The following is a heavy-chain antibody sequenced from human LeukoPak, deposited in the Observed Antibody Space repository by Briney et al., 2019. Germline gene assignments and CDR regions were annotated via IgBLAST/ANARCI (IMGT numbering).Heavy chain of an antibody. CDR2: IYYSGST. D-gene: IGHD1-26*01. CDR1: GGSISSDGYY. J-gene: IGHJ4*02. V-gene: IGHV4-39*01. CDR3: ARHAGDSGSYYSPCDY. Sequence: PSETLSLTCTVSGGSISSDGYYWGWIRQPPGKGLEWIGSIYYSGSTYYNPSLKSRVTISVNTSKNQFSLRLSSVTAADTAVYYCARHAGDSGSYYSPCDYWGQGTLVTVSS.